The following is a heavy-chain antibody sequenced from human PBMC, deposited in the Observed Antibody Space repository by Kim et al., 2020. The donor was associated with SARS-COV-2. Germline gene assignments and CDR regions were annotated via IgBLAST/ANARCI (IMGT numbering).Heavy chain of an antibody. CDR1: GGTFSTHA. CDR2: IIPFLGIG. J-gene: IGHJ6*02. CDR3: ARDLSSGGYDRGFYYYGMDV. D-gene: IGHD5-12*01. V-gene: IGHV1-69*04. Sequence: SVKVSCKASGGTFSTHAISWVRQAPGQGLEWMGRIIPFLGIGNYAQKFQGRVTITADKSTSTAYMELSGLRSEDTAVYYCARDLSSGGYDRGFYYYGMDVWGQGTTVTVSS.